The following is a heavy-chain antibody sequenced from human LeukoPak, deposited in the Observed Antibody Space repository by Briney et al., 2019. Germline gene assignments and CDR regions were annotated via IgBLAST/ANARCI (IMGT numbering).Heavy chain of an antibody. J-gene: IGHJ4*02. V-gene: IGHV4-59*01. D-gene: IGHD3-10*01. CDR3: ARSSMVRAPFDY. CDR1: GGSIDNYY. CDR2: IYYSGST. Sequence: SETLSLTCTVSGGSIDNYYWSWIRQPPGKGLEWIGYIYYSGSTNYNPSLKSRVTISVDTSKNQFSLKLTSVTAADTAVYYCARSSMVRAPFDYWGQGTLVTVSS.